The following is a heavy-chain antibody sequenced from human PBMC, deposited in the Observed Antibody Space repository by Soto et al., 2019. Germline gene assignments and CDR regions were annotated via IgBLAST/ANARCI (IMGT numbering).Heavy chain of an antibody. J-gene: IGHJ4*02. CDR2: ISSYGADT. D-gene: IGHD6-19*01. V-gene: IGHV3-64D*06. CDR1: GFTFNSYA. Sequence: GALRLSCSASGFTFNSYAMHWVRQAPGKGLEFVSAISSYGADTYYADSVKGRFAISRDNSKNTLYLQMSSLRAEDTALYYCVKEGYMRSDWYGQFDYWGQGALVTVSS. CDR3: VKEGYMRSDWYGQFDY.